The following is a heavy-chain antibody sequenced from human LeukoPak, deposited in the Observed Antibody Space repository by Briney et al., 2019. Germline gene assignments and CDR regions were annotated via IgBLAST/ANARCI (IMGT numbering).Heavy chain of an antibody. CDR3: VRGVTYVDY. V-gene: IGHV3-33*08. D-gene: IGHD3-10*01. J-gene: IGHJ4*02. CDR1: GFTFSSSA. CDR2: IWYDGNNK. Sequence: GGSLRLSCAASGFTFSSSAMSWVRQAPGKGLEWVAVIWYDGNNKYYADSVKGRFTISRDNSKNTLYLQMNSLRVDDTAVYYCVRGVTYVDYWGQGTLVTVSS.